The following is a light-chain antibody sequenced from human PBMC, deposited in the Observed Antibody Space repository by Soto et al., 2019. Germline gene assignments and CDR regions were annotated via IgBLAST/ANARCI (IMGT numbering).Light chain of an antibody. CDR1: QSVSSY. Sequence: EIVLTQSPATLSLSPGERATLSCRASQSVSSYLAWYQQKPGQAPRLLIYGASNRATGMPDRFSGSGSGTDFTLTISRLEPEDFAVYFCQQYGSSPPTFGQGTRLEIK. V-gene: IGKV3-20*01. CDR3: QQYGSSPPT. J-gene: IGKJ5*01. CDR2: GAS.